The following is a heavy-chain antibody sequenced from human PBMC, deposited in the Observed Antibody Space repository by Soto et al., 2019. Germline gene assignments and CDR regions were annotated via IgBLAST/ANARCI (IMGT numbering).Heavy chain of an antibody. V-gene: IGHV3-23*01. J-gene: IGHJ6*02. Sequence: EMQLLESGGGLVQPGGSLRLSCAASGFTFSSFAMSWVRQAPGKGLDWVSAISGSGGSTYSADSVKGRFTISRDNSKNTLYLQMSSLRAEDTAVYYCVKLLRSWYGHNALDVWGQGTTVTVSS. CDR2: ISGSGGST. CDR3: VKLLRSWYGHNALDV. D-gene: IGHD3-9*01. CDR1: GFTFSSFA.